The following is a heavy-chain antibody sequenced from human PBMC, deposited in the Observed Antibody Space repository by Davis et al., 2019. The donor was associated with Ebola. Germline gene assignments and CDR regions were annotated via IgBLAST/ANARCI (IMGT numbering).Heavy chain of an antibody. Sequence: MPSETLSLTCTVSGGSISSYYWSWIRQPPGKGLEWIGEINHSGCTNYNPSLKSRVTISVDTSKNQFSLKLSSVTAADTAVYYCARGDYCSSTSCFLYYYYGMDVWGQGTTVTVSS. CDR2: INHSGCT. V-gene: IGHV4-34*01. CDR1: GGSISSYY. D-gene: IGHD2-2*01. CDR3: ARGDYCSSTSCFLYYYYGMDV. J-gene: IGHJ6*02.